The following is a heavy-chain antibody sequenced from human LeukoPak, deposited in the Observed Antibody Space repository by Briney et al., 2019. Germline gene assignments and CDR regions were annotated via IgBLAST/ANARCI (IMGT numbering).Heavy chain of an antibody. CDR2: INPSGGTT. CDR1: GYTFTSYH. J-gene: IGHJ6*03. CDR3: ARVHYGSGNVTSYYYYMDV. D-gene: IGHD3-10*01. V-gene: IGHV1-46*01. Sequence: GASVKVSCKASGYTFTSYHMHWVRQAPGQGLEWMGIINPSGGTTNYAQKFQGRVTITADESTSTAYMELSSLRSEDTAVYYCARVHYGSGNVTSYYYYMDVWGKGTTVTISS.